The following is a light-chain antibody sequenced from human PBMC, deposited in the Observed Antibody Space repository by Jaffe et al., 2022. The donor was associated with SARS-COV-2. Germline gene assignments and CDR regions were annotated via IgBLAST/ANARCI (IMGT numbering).Light chain of an antibody. V-gene: IGKV3-11*01. CDR1: QSVSSH. CDR3: QHGNPWPLT. Sequence: VLTQSPATLSLSPGERVTLSCRASQSVSSHLAWYQQRSGQAPRLLIYDASTRATGIPARFSGSGSGTDFTLTISSLEPEDFAVYYCQHGNPWPLTFGGGTKVEIK. CDR2: DAS. J-gene: IGKJ4*01.